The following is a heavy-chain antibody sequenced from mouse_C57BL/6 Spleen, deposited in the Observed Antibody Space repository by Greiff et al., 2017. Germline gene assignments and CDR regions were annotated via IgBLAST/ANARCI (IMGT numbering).Heavy chain of an antibody. CDR2: IDPSDSYT. CDR1: GYTFTSYW. V-gene: IGHV1-59*01. J-gene: IGHJ2*01. D-gene: IGHD1-1*01. CDR3: ARLTRSSPRYFDY. Sequence: QVQLQQPGAELVRPGTSVKLSCKASGYTFTSYWMHWVKQRPGQGLEWIGVIDPSDSYTNYNQKFKGKATLTVDTSSSPAYLQLSSLTSEDSAVYYCARLTRSSPRYFDYWGQGTTLTVSS.